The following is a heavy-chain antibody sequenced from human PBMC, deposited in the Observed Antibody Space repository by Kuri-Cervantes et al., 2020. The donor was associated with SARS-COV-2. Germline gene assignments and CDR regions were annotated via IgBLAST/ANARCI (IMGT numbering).Heavy chain of an antibody. CDR1: GYTFTSYG. V-gene: IGHV1-3*01. CDR2: INAGNGDT. D-gene: IGHD2-2*01. Sequence: GESLKISCKASGYTFTSYGISWVRQAPGQRLEWMGWINAGNGDTRYSQKFRGRVTITRDTSASTAYMDLSSLRSEDTALYYCARDLPYCSRASCSRFDYWGQGTLVTVSS. J-gene: IGHJ4*02. CDR3: ARDLPYCSRASCSRFDY.